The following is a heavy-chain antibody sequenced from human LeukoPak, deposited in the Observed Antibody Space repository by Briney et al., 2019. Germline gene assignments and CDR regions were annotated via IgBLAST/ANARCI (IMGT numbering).Heavy chain of an antibody. CDR1: GYSISSGYF. CDR3: ARVLDYYGSGTRDFDY. J-gene: IGHJ4*02. D-gene: IGHD3-10*01. V-gene: IGHV4-38-2*02. CDR2: TYHSGST. Sequence: PSETLSLTCTVSGYSISSGYFWGWIRQPPGKGLECIGTTYHSGSTYYNPSLKSRVTISVDTSKNQFSLKLNSVTAADTAVYYCARVLDYYGSGTRDFDYWGQGILVTVSS.